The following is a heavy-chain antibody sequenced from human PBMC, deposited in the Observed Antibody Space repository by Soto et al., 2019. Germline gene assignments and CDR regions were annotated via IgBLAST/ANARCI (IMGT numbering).Heavy chain of an antibody. J-gene: IGHJ6*02. Sequence: PGKGLEWVAVISYDGSNKYYADSVKGRFTISRDNSKNTLYLQMNSLRAEDTAVYYCARDPGGSSWYGVYYYYGMDVWGQGTTVTVSS. V-gene: IGHV3-30-3*01. CDR3: ARDPGGSSWYGVYYYYGMDV. D-gene: IGHD6-13*01. CDR2: ISYDGSNK.